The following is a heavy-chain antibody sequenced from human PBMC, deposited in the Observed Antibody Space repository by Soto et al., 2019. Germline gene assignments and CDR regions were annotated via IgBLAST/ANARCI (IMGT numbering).Heavy chain of an antibody. CDR3: ARGHHRSLPLCYFDL. D-gene: IGHD1-26*01. CDR2: IIPIFGTV. J-gene: IGHJ2*01. CDR1: GGTFSNYP. V-gene: IGHV1-69*12. Sequence: QVQLVQSGAEVKKPGSSVKVSCKASGGTFSNYPISWVRQAPGQGLEWMGGIIPIFGTVNYAQKFQGRVTITADESTSTAYMGLSSLRSEASAAYYCARGHHRSLPLCYFDLRGRGTMVTVSS.